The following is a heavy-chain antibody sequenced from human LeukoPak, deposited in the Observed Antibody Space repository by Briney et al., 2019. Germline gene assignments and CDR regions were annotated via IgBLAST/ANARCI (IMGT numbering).Heavy chain of an antibody. Sequence: PGGSLRLSCAASGFTFSNYDMHWVRQAPGKGLEYVSAISSNGGSTYYANSVKGRFTISRDNSKNTLYLQMGSLRAEDMAMYYCAREDSGSYSYYFDYWGQGTLVTVSS. J-gene: IGHJ4*02. CDR3: AREDSGSYSYYFDY. D-gene: IGHD1-26*01. CDR1: GFTFSNYD. CDR2: ISSNGGST. V-gene: IGHV3-64*01.